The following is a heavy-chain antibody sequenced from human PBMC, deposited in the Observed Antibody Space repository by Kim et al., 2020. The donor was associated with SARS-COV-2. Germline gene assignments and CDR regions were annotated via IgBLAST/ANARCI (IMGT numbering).Heavy chain of an antibody. CDR2: IYYSGST. CDR1: GGSISSSSYY. Sequence: SETLSLTCTVSGGSISSSSYYWGWIRQPPGKGLEWIGSIYYSGSTYYNPSLKSRVTISVDTSKNQFSLKLSSVTAADTAVYYCARHRMTTVTNDFDYWGQGTLVTVSS. V-gene: IGHV4-39*01. J-gene: IGHJ4*02. CDR3: ARHRMTTVTNDFDY. D-gene: IGHD4-17*01.